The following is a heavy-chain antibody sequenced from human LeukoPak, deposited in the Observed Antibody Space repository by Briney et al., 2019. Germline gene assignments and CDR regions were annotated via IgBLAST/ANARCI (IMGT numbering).Heavy chain of an antibody. Sequence: SQTLSLTCTVSGGSISSGDYYWRWIRQPPGAGLEWIGYIYYSGSTYYNPSLKSRLTISVDTSKNQFSLKLNSVTAADTAVYYCASGRGVGGSWGQGTLVTVSS. D-gene: IGHD3-16*01. CDR1: GGSISSGDYY. CDR2: IYYSGST. V-gene: IGHV4-30-4*01. CDR3: ASGRGVGGS. J-gene: IGHJ5*02.